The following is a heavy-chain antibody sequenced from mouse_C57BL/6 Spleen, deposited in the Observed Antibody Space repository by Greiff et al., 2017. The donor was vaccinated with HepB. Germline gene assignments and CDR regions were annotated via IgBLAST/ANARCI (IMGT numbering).Heavy chain of an antibody. V-gene: IGHV1-52*01. CDR1: GYTFTSYW. CDR3: ALIYYDYDSQLRLDY. D-gene: IGHD2-4*01. J-gene: IGHJ2*01. CDR2: IDPSDSET. Sequence: QVQLQQPGAELVRPGSSVKLSCKASGYTFTSYWMHWVKQRPIQGLEWIGNIDPSDSETHYNQKFKDKATLTVDKSSSTAYMQLSSLTSEDSAVYYCALIYYDYDSQLRLDYWGQGTTLTVSS.